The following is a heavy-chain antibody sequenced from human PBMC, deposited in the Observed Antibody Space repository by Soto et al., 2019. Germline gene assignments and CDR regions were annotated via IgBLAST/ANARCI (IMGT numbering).Heavy chain of an antibody. D-gene: IGHD3-16*01. CDR2: IYFNGNT. Sequence: QVQLQESGPGLVKPSETLSLTCTVSAASFSKYYWTWIRQPPGKGLEWIGYIYFNGNTNCNPSLKRRVTISVDTSKKQISLNLTSVTDADTAVYFCASVTFGGVVLAHWGQGTLVTVSS. V-gene: IGHV4-59*13. J-gene: IGHJ4*02. CDR3: ASVTFGGVVLAH. CDR1: AASFSKYY.